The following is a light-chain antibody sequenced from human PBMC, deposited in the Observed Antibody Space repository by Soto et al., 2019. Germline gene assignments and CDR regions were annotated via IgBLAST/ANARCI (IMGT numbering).Light chain of an antibody. Sequence: EIVMTQSPAALSVSPGERATLSCRASQSVSSNLAWYQQKPGQAPRLLIYGASTRATGIPVRFSGSGSGTEFTLTISSLQYEDFAGYYCRQYTNWPSFTFGPGTKVDIK. J-gene: IGKJ3*01. CDR3: RQYTNWPSFT. CDR1: QSVSSN. CDR2: GAS. V-gene: IGKV3-15*01.